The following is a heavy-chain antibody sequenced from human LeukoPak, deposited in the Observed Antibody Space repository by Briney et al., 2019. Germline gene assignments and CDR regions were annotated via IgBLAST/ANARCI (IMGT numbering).Heavy chain of an antibody. CDR3: TTFYV. CDR2: INQDASET. V-gene: IGHV3-7*01. Sequence: GGSLRLSCTASGFTFTNYWMGWVRQAPGKGLEWVADINQDASETNYVDSVKGRFTISRDNAKKSLYLQMNSLRVEDTAVYYCTTFYVWGQGTLVTVSS. J-gene: IGHJ4*02. CDR1: GFTFTNYW. D-gene: IGHD3-16*01.